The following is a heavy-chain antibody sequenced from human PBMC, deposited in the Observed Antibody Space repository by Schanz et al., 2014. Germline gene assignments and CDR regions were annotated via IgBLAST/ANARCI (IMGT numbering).Heavy chain of an antibody. CDR1: GFTFSSYA. CDR3: VKEGTVVSGSPRDY. CDR2: ISFDGNNK. J-gene: IGHJ4*02. D-gene: IGHD3-10*01. Sequence: QVQLVESGGGVVQPGRSLRLSCVASGFTFSSYAMHWVRQAPGKGLEWVAVISFDGNNKHYADSVKGRFTISRDSSKNTLDLQMSSLRADDTAVYYCVKEGTVVSGSPRDYWGQGTLVTVSS. V-gene: IGHV3-30*04.